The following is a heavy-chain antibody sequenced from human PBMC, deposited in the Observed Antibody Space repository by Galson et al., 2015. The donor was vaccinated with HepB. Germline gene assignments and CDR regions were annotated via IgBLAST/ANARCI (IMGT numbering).Heavy chain of an antibody. CDR2: ISSSSSTI. J-gene: IGHJ4*02. CDR1: GFTFSSYS. D-gene: IGHD6-13*01. Sequence: SLRLSCAASGFTFSSYSMNWVRQAPGKGLEWVSYISSSSSTIYYADSVKGRFTISRDNAKNSLYLQMNSLRAEDTAVYYCARDNYERQQLVPFGYWGQGTLVTVSS. V-gene: IGHV3-48*04. CDR3: ARDNYERQQLVPFGY.